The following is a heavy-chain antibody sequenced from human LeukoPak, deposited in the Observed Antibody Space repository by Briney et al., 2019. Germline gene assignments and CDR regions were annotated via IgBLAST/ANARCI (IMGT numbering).Heavy chain of an antibody. Sequence: GGSLRLSCAASGFTFSNYWMSWVRQAPGKGLEWVANIQQDGSERYYVDSVKGRFTISRDNAKNSLYLQMNSLRAEDTAVYYCARDKVVGATYFDYWGQGTLVTVS. J-gene: IGHJ4*02. CDR3: ARDKVVGATYFDY. V-gene: IGHV3-7*01. CDR1: GFTFSNYW. CDR2: IQQDGSER. D-gene: IGHD1-26*01.